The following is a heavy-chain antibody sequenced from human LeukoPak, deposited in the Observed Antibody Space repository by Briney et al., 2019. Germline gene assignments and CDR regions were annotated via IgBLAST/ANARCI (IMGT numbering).Heavy chain of an antibody. J-gene: IGHJ3*02. CDR3: ARDAGDSSGYYYRSPAAFDI. V-gene: IGHV1-18*04. CDR1: GYTFTNYY. Sequence: ASVKVSCKASGYTFTNYYIHWMRQAPGQGLEWMGWISAYNGNTNYAQKLQGRVTMTTDTSTSTAYMELRSLRSDDTAVYYCARDAGDSSGYYYRSPAAFDIWGQGTMVTVSS. D-gene: IGHD3-22*01. CDR2: ISAYNGNT.